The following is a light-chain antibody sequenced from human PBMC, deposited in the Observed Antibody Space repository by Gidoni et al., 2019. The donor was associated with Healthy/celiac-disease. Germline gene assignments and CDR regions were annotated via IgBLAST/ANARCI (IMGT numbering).Light chain of an antibody. CDR3: LSADSSGTV. Sequence: GEALPKKYAYWYQQKPGQFPVLVIYKDSERPLGIPERFSGSSSGTIVTLTISGVQAEDEADYYCLSADSSGTVFGGGTKLTVL. CDR2: KDS. CDR1: ALPKKY. V-gene: IGLV3-16*01. J-gene: IGLJ2*01.